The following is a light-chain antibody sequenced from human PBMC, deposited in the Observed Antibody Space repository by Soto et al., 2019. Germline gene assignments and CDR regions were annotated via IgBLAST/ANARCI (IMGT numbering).Light chain of an antibody. Sequence: IQLAQSPSSLSASVGDRVTITCRASQGISSYLAWYQQKPGKAPKLLIYAASTLQSGVPSRFSGRGSRTDFTLTTSSLHPADFATYYCQQLNSYPQTLGGGTKVDIK. CDR2: AAS. J-gene: IGKJ4*01. CDR3: QQLNSYPQT. CDR1: QGISSY. V-gene: IGKV1-9*01.